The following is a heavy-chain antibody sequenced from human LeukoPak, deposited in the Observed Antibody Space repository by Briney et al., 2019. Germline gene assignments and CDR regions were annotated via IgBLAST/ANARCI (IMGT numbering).Heavy chain of an antibody. Sequence: GASAKVSCKASGGTFSSYAISWVRQAPGQGLEWMGGIIPIFGTANYAQKFQGRVTITTDESTSTAYMELSSLRSEDTAVYYCAILTYYYDSSGYYSFDYWGQGTLVTVSS. CDR3: AILTYYYDSSGYYSFDY. CDR1: GGTFSSYA. V-gene: IGHV1-69*05. D-gene: IGHD3-22*01. J-gene: IGHJ4*02. CDR2: IIPIFGTA.